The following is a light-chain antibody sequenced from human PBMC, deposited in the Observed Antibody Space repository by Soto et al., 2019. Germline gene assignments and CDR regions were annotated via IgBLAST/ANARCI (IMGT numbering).Light chain of an antibody. V-gene: IGKV3-15*01. J-gene: IGKJ1*01. Sequence: EIVMTQSPATLSVSPGERATLSWRASQSVSSNLAWYQQKPSQAPRLLIYGASTRATCIPARFSGSGSGTEFTLTISSLQCEDFAVYYCQQYNNWPWTFGQGTKVEIK. CDR2: GAS. CDR3: QQYNNWPWT. CDR1: QSVSSN.